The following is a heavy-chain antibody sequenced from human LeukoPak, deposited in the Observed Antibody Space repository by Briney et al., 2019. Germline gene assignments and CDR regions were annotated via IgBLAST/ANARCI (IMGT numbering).Heavy chain of an antibody. CDR1: GFTFSNYA. CDR3: VRALLGRDY. D-gene: IGHD7-27*01. CDR2: ISYDGTNK. J-gene: IGHJ4*02. V-gene: IGHV3-30-3*01. Sequence: PGRSLRLSCAASGFTFSNYAMHWVRQAPGKGLEWVAVISYDGTNKYYADSVKGRFTISRDNAKNTLYLQMNSLRAEDTAVYYCVRALLGRDYWGQGTLVTVSS.